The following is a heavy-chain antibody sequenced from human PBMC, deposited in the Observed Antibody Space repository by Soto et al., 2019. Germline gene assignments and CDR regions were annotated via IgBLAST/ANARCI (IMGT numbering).Heavy chain of an antibody. D-gene: IGHD3-10*01. CDR1: GGSISSSNW. J-gene: IGHJ6*02. CDR3: ARDSGVRRDYYGMDV. CDR2: IYHGGST. V-gene: IGHV4-4*02. Sequence: SETLSLTCAVSGGSISSSNWWSWVRQPPGKGLEWIGEIYHGGSTNYNPSLKSRVTISVDKSKNQFSLKLSSVTAADTAVYYCARDSGVRRDYYGMDVWGQGTTVTVSS.